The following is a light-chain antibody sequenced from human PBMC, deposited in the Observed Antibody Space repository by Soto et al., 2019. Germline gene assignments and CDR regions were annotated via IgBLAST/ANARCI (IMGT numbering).Light chain of an antibody. V-gene: IGKV3-20*01. CDR3: QQYGSSPRA. CDR1: QTLNNNN. Sequence: IVLTQSPGTLSLSPGERATLSCWAIQTLNNNNLAWYHQKPGQAPRRIMYVASSRATGIPDRFSGSGSGTDFTLTIGRLEPEDSGMYFCQQYGSSPRAFGQGTKVEIK. J-gene: IGKJ1*01. CDR2: VAS.